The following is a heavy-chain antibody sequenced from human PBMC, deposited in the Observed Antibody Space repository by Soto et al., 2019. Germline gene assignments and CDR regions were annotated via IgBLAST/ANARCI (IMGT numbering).Heavy chain of an antibody. CDR2: IYYSGST. V-gene: IGHV4-30-4*01. D-gene: IGHD3-22*01. Sequence: QVQLQESGPGLVKPSQTLSLTCTVSGGSISSGDYYWSWIRQPPGKGLEWIGYIYYSGSTYYNPSLKSRVTISVDTSKNQCALKLSSVTAADTAVYYCPTAVVVITNWYFDLWGRGTLVTVSS. CDR1: GGSISSGDYY. CDR3: PTAVVVITNWYFDL. J-gene: IGHJ2*01.